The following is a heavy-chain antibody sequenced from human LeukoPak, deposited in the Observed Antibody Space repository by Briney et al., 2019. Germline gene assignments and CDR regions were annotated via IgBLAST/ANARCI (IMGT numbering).Heavy chain of an antibody. J-gene: IGHJ5*02. D-gene: IGHD3-3*01. V-gene: IGHV3-7*01. CDR2: IKQDGSEK. Sequence: GGSLRLSCAASGFTFSSYWMSWVRQAPGKRLEWVANIKQDGSEKYYVDSVKGRFTISRDNAKNSLYLQMNSLRAEDTAVYYCAKVGYDFWSGYYTWFDPWGQGTLVTVSS. CDR3: AKVGYDFWSGYYTWFDP. CDR1: GFTFSSYW.